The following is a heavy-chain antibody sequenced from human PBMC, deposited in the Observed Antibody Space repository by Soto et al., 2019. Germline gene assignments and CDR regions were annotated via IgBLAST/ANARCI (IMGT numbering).Heavy chain of an antibody. V-gene: IGHV3-74*01. CDR1: GFTFSSYW. Sequence: PGGSLRLSCAASGFTFSSYWMHWVRQAPGKGLVWVSRISSDGSSTNYADSVKGRFTISRDNAKNTLFLQMNSLRAEDTAVYHCARVTYYGCVWGSYPTRHAFDIWGQGTMVTVSS. D-gene: IGHD3-16*02. CDR3: ARVTYYGCVWGSYPTRHAFDI. J-gene: IGHJ3*02. CDR2: ISSDGSST.